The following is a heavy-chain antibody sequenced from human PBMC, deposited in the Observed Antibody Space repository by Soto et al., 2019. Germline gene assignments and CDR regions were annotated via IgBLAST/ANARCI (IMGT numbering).Heavy chain of an antibody. CDR3: ASFMTTVTTFFDY. Sequence: GGSLRLSCAASGFTFSSYSMNWVRQAPGKGLEWVSSISSSSSYIYYADSVKGRFTISRDNAKNSLYLQMNSLRAEDTAVYYCASFMTTVTTFFDYWGQGTLVTVSS. D-gene: IGHD4-4*01. CDR1: GFTFSSYS. CDR2: ISSSSSYI. J-gene: IGHJ4*02. V-gene: IGHV3-21*01.